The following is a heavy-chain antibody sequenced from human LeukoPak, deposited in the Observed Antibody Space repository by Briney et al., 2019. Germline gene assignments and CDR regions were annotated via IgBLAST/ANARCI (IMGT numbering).Heavy chain of an antibody. CDR3: AKGIVGAPDDAFDI. D-gene: IGHD1-26*01. CDR2: ISWNSSSI. Sequence: GRSLRLSCAASGFTLDDFAIHWGREAAGNGLGGVSGISWNSSSIGYAASGNARFTTSRDNAKNSLYLQMNGLRAQDTALYYCAKGIVGAPDDAFDIWGQGTMVTVSS. CDR1: GFTLDDFA. J-gene: IGHJ3*02. V-gene: IGHV3-9*01.